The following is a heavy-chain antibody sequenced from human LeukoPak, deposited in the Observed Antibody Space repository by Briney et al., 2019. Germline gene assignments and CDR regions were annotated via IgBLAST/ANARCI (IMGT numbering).Heavy chain of an antibody. Sequence: WIRQPPGKGLEWVGRIQTITDGGTTDYAAPVRGRFTISRDDSKNTLYLQMNSLKTEDTAVYYCTSTLGYWGQGTLVIVSS. D-gene: IGHD3-16*01. CDR3: TSTLGY. V-gene: IGHV3-15*01. J-gene: IGHJ4*02. CDR2: IQTITDGGTT.